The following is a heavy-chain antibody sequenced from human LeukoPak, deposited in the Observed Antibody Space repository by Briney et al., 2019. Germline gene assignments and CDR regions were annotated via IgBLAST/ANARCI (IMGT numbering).Heavy chain of an antibody. CDR1: GFTFSDSA. D-gene: IGHD3-9*01. J-gene: IGHJ4*02. V-gene: IGHV3-73*01. CDR3: AGDYNSLTGLNY. Sequence: HPGGSLRLSCAASGFTFSDSAMHWVRQASGKGLEWLGRIRTQANNDATAYGASVKGRFIISRDDSRNTAYLQMNSLKTEDTAVYYCAGDYNSLTGLNYWGQGTLDTVSS. CDR2: IRTQANNDAT.